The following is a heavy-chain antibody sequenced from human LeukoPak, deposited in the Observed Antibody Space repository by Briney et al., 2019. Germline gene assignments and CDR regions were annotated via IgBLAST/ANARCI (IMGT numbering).Heavy chain of an antibody. V-gene: IGHV4-59*01. D-gene: IGHD6-19*01. CDR3: ATVAVAGTSDAFDI. Sequence: SETLSLTCTVSGGSIGSYYWSWIRQPPGKGLEWIGYIYYSGSTNYNPSLKSRVTISVDTSKNQFSLKLSSVTAADTAVYYCATVAVAGTSDAFDIWGQGTMVTVSS. J-gene: IGHJ3*02. CDR1: GGSIGSYY. CDR2: IYYSGST.